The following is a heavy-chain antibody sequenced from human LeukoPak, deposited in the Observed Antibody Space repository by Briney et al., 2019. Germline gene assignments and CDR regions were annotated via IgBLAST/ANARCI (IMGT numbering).Heavy chain of an antibody. Sequence: PGGSLRLSCAASGFTVNSNYMSWVRQAPGKGLEWVSAICSGADSYYADSVKGRFTISRDISKNTLYLQMNSLRVEDTAVYYCARAPSYRYAMDVWGQGTTVTVSS. J-gene: IGHJ6*02. CDR3: ARAPSYRYAMDV. CDR1: GFTVNSNY. D-gene: IGHD1-26*01. V-gene: IGHV3-66*01. CDR2: ICSGADS.